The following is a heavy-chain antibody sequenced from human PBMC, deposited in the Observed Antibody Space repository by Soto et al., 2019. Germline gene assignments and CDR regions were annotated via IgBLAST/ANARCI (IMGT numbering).Heavy chain of an antibody. J-gene: IGHJ5*02. V-gene: IGHV1-3*01. CDR1: GCTFTSYA. Sequence: ASVKVSCKASGCTFTSYAMHWVRQAPGQRLEWMGWINAGNGNTKYSQKSQGRVTITRDKSASTAYMELSSLRSEDTAVYYCAGGTVTVAGWFDPWGQGTLVTVSS. CDR3: AGGTVTVAGWFDP. D-gene: IGHD1-1*01. CDR2: INAGNGNT.